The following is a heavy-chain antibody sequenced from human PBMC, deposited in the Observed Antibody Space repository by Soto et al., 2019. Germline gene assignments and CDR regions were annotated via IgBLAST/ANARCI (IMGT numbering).Heavy chain of an antibody. J-gene: IGHJ6*03. CDR2: ISSSGTII. D-gene: IGHD3-16*01. CDR3: ARGVKQRLLGGDYYYYYMDV. V-gene: IGHV3-11*01. CDR1: GFTLSDYY. Sequence: QVQLVESGGGLAKPGGSLRLSCEASGFTLSDYYMSWIRQAPGKGLEWISYISSSGTIIYYADSVKGRFTISRDNAKKSLYLKTNSLRAEDTAVYYWARGVKQRLLGGDYYYYYMDVWGKGTTVTVSS.